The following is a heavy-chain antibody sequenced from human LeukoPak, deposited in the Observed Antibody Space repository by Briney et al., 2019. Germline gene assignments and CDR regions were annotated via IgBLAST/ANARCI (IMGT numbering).Heavy chain of an antibody. Sequence: GGSLRLSCVASGFTFTSDAMNWVRQAPGKGLEWVSSTVSRGTTQYADSVKGRFTVSRDTSKNTLYLQMNSLRADDTAVYYCAKCSTSAYSTGWCNWIDPWGQGTLVTVSS. V-gene: IGHV3-23*01. CDR1: GFTFTSDA. J-gene: IGHJ5*02. D-gene: IGHD6-19*01. CDR2: TVSRGTT. CDR3: AKCSTSAYSTGWCNWIDP.